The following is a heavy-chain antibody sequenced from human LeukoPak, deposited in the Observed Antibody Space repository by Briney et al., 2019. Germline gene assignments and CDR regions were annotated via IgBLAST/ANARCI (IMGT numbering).Heavy chain of an antibody. D-gene: IGHD1-26*01. CDR1: GYTFTSYV. Sequence: ASVKVSCKASGYTFTSYVISWVRQAPGQGLEWMGWISAYNGNTNYAQNLQGRVTMTTDTSTSIAYMELRSLRSDDTAVYYCAREGSYYVFDYWGQGTLVTVSS. V-gene: IGHV1-18*01. CDR2: ISAYNGNT. CDR3: AREGSYYVFDY. J-gene: IGHJ4*02.